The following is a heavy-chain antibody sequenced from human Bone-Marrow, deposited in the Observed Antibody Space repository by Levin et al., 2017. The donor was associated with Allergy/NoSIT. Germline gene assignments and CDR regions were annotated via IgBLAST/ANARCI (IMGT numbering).Heavy chain of an antibody. J-gene: IGHJ3*02. D-gene: IGHD2/OR15-2a*01. CDR2: IKTDGSRT. Sequence: GGSLRLSCAASGFTFSNXWMHWVXXXXXKGLVWVSRIKTDGSRTTYADFVKDRFTISRDNAKNTLYLQMDSLRTEDSAVYYCARDGYDFRAFDMWGQGTVVTVSS. CDR3: ARDGYDFRAFDM. V-gene: IGHV3-74*03. CDR1: GFTFSNXW.